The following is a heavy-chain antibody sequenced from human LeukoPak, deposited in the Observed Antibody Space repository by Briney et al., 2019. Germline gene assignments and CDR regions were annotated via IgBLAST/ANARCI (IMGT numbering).Heavy chain of an antibody. V-gene: IGHV1-18*01. CDR3: ARDAAVAGMGNAFDI. D-gene: IGHD6-19*01. CDR2: ISAYNGNT. Sequence: GASVKVSCKASGYTFTSYGISWVRQAPGQGLEWMGWISAYNGNTNYAQKVQGRVTMTTDTSTSTAYMELRSLRSDDTAVYYCARDAAVAGMGNAFDIWGQGTMVTVSS. CDR1: GYTFTSYG. J-gene: IGHJ3*02.